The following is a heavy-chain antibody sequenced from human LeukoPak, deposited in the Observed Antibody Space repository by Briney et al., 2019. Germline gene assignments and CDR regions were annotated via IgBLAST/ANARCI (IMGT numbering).Heavy chain of an antibody. Sequence: TGGSLRLSCAASGFTFSSYEMNWVRQAPGKGLEWVSYISSSGSTIYYADSVKGRFTISRDNAKNSLYLQMNSLRAEDTAVYYCARGWSYGHTDDYYGMDVWGQGTTVTVSS. CDR2: ISSSGSTI. CDR3: ARGWSYGHTDDYYGMDV. CDR1: GFTFSSYE. J-gene: IGHJ6*02. D-gene: IGHD5-18*01. V-gene: IGHV3-48*03.